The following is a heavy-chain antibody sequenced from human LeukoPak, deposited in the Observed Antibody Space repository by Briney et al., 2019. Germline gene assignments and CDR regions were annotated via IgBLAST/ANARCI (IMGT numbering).Heavy chain of an antibody. CDR1: GYTFTSYD. CDR3: ASGGGRTGYSGSFFDLDY. CDR2: INPNSGGT. J-gene: IGHJ4*02. V-gene: IGHV1-2*02. D-gene: IGHD1-26*01. Sequence: ASVKVSCKASGYTFTSYDINWVRQATGQGFEWMGWINPNSGGTNYAQKFQGRVTMTRDTSISTAYMELSRLRSDDTAVYYCASGGGRTGYSGSFFDLDYWGQGTLVTVSS.